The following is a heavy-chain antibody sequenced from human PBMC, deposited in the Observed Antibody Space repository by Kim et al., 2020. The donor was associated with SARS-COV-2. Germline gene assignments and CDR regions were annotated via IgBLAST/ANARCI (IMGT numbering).Heavy chain of an antibody. Sequence: SETLSLTCTVSGGSISSSSYYWGWIRQPPGKGLEWIGSIYYSGSTYYNPSLKSRVTISVDTSKNQFSLKLSSVTAADTAVYYCASYCSSTSCYIPPYYYYYMDVWGKGTTVTVSS. CDR3: ASYCSSTSCYIPPYYYYYMDV. CDR2: IYYSGST. J-gene: IGHJ6*03. CDR1: GGSISSSSYY. V-gene: IGHV4-39*01. D-gene: IGHD2-2*02.